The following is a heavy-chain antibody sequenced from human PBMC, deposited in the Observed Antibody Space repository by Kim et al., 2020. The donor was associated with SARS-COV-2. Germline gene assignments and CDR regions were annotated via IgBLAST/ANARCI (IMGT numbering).Heavy chain of an antibody. CDR3: AKANSGSHYYYYYMDV. Sequence: GGSLRLSCAASGFTFSSYAMSWVRQAPGKGLEWVSAISGSGGSTSYADSVKGRFTISRDNSKNTLYLQMNSLRAEDTAVYYCAKANSGSHYYYYYMDVWGKGTTVTVSS. D-gene: IGHD1-26*01. CDR1: GFTFSSYA. CDR2: ISGSGGST. J-gene: IGHJ6*03. V-gene: IGHV3-23*01.